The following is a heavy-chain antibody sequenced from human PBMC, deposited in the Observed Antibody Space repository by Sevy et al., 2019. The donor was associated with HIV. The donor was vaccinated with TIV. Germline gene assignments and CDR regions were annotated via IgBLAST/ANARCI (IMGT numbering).Heavy chain of an antibody. J-gene: IGHJ3*02. V-gene: IGHV4-4*07. Sequence: SETLSLTCTVSGGSISSYCWSWIRQPAGKGLEWIGHIYTSGSTNYNPSLKSRVTMSVDTSKNQFSLKLSSVTAADTAVYYCATEKSGYTNDAFDIWGQGTMVTVSS. CDR2: IYTSGST. CDR3: ATEKSGYTNDAFDI. D-gene: IGHD3-3*01. CDR1: GGSISSYC.